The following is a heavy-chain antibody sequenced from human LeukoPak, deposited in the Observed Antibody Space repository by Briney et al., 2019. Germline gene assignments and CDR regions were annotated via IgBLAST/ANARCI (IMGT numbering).Heavy chain of an antibody. D-gene: IGHD5-18*01. V-gene: IGHV4-4*07. CDR2: IYTSEST. Sequence: SETLSLTCTVSGGSISSYYWSWIRQPAGKGLEWIGRIYTSESTNYNPSLNSRVTMSVDTSKNQFSLKLRSVTAADTAVYYCARGPVSGYSYGYFDYWGQGTLVTVSS. CDR1: GGSISSYY. CDR3: ARGPVSGYSYGYFDY. J-gene: IGHJ4*02.